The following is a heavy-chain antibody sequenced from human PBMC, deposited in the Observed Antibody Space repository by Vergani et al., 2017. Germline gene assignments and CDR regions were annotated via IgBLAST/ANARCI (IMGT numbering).Heavy chain of an antibody. J-gene: IGHJ4*02. CDR3: ARDGREGYYDSSGMYYFDY. CDR2: IIPIFGTA. Sequence: QVHLVQSGAEVKKPGSSVKVSCKASGGTFSSYAISWVRQAPGQGLEWMGGIIPIFGTANYAQKFQGRVTITADESTSTAYMELSSLRSEDTAVYYCARDGREGYYDSSGMYYFDYWGQGTLVTVSS. D-gene: IGHD3-22*01. V-gene: IGHV1-69*01. CDR1: GGTFSSYA.